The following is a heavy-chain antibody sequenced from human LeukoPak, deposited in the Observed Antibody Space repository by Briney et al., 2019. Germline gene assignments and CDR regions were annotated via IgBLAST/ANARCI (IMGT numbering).Heavy chain of an antibody. CDR3: AKDKGYCSGGSCYSEYYGMDV. CDR2: IRYDGSNK. CDR1: GFTFSSYG. D-gene: IGHD2-15*01. Sequence: GGSLRLSCAASGFTFSSYGMHWVRQAPGKGLEWVAFIRYDGSNKYYADSVKGRFTISRDNSKNTLCLQMNSLRAEDTAVYYCAKDKGYCSGGSCYSEYYGMDVWGQGTTVTVSS. V-gene: IGHV3-30*02. J-gene: IGHJ6*02.